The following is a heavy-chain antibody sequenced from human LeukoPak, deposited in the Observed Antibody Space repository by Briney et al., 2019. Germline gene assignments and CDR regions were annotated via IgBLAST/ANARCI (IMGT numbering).Heavy chain of an antibody. CDR2: INSDGSST. J-gene: IGHJ4*02. CDR1: GFTFSSYW. V-gene: IGHV3-74*01. CDR3: ARGPSYYYDSSGYSYPNY. D-gene: IGHD3-22*01. Sequence: GGSLRLSCAASGFTFSSYWMHWVRQAPGKGLVWVSRINSDGSSTSYADSVKGRFTISRDNAKNTLYLQMNSLRAEDTAVYYCARGPSYYYDSSGYSYPNYWGQGTLVTVSS.